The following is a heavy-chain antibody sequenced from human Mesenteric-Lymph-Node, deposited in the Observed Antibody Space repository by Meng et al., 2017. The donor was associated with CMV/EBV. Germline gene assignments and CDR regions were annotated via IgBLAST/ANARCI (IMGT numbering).Heavy chain of an antibody. D-gene: IGHD4-17*01. Sequence: GGSLRLSCAASRFTFSSYGMHWVRQAPGKGLEWVAFIRYDGSDKYYADSVKGRFTISRDTSKNTLYLQMNSLRADDTALYYCAKDSTVTAPFDYWGLGTLVTVSS. V-gene: IGHV3-30*02. CDR3: AKDSTVTAPFDY. CDR1: RFTFSSYG. J-gene: IGHJ4*02. CDR2: IRYDGSDK.